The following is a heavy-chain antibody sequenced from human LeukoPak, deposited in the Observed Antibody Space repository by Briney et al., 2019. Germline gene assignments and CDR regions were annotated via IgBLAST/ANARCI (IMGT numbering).Heavy chain of an antibody. J-gene: IGHJ4*02. CDR1: GFTFSSYS. Sequence: PGGSLRLSCAASGFTFSSYSVNWARQAPGKGLEWVSSISSSSAYIYYADSVKGRFTISRDNAKNSLYLQMNSLRAEDTAVYFCAGRHCSGGGCYFAGADPFDYWGQGTVVTVSS. CDR2: ISSSSAYI. D-gene: IGHD2-15*01. CDR3: AGRHCSGGGCYFAGADPFDY. V-gene: IGHV3-21*04.